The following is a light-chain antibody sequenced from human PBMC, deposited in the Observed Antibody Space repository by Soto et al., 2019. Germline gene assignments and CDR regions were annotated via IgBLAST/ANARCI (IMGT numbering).Light chain of an antibody. V-gene: IGKV3-20*01. Sequence: IVLTQSPGTLSLSPGERATLSCRASQSLTGGYLTWFQQKPGQTPRLLIYSASNRATGIPDRFSGSGSGTEFTLTISRLVPEDFVVYYCQQNGSLPITFGQGTRLEIK. CDR2: SAS. CDR3: QQNGSLPIT. J-gene: IGKJ5*01. CDR1: QSLTGGY.